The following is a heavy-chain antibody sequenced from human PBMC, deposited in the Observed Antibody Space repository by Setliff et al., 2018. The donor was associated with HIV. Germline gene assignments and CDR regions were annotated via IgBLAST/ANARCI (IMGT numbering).Heavy chain of an antibody. CDR1: GGSISSHY. D-gene: IGHD6-6*01. CDR2: IFYSGST. Sequence: NPSETLSLTCTVSGGSISSHYWSWIRQPPGKELEWIGYIFYSGSTKYNPSLQSRVTISIDTSKNQFSMRLSSVTAEDTAMYYCARTLGAYSSSSDPFDYWGQGALVTVSS. CDR3: ARTLGAYSSSSDPFDY. V-gene: IGHV4-59*11. J-gene: IGHJ4*02.